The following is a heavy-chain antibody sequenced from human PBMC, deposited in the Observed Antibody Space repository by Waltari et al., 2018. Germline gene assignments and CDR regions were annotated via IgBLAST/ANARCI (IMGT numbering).Heavy chain of an antibody. CDR3: ARDLPGGVMDY. V-gene: IGHV4-31*03. CDR2: IYYSGST. D-gene: IGHD3-16*01. Sequence: QVQLQESGPGLVKPSQTLSLTCTVSGCSISSGNYYWSWIRQHPGKGLEWIGYIYYSGSTYYNPSLKSRVTISVDTSKNQFSLKLSSVTAADTAVYYCARDLPGGVMDYWGQGTLVTVSS. CDR1: GCSISSGNYY. J-gene: IGHJ4*02.